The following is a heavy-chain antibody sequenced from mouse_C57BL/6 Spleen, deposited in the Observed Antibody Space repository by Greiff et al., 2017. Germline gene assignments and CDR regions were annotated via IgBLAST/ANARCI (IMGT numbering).Heavy chain of an antibody. D-gene: IGHD2-5*01. V-gene: IGHV5-6*01. CDR2: ISSGGSYT. CDR1: GFTFSSYG. CDR3: ARPYSNYVYAMDY. J-gene: IGHJ4*01. Sequence: EVHLVESGGDLVKPGGSLKLSCAASGFTFSSYGMSWVRQTPDKRLEWVATISSGGSYTYYPDSVKGRFTISRDNAKNTLYLQMSSLKSEDTAMYDCARPYSNYVYAMDYWGQGTSVTVSS.